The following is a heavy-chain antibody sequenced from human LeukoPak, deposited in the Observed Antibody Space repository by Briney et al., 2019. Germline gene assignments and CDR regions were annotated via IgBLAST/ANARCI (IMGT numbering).Heavy chain of an antibody. CDR2: IYHSGST. J-gene: IGHJ5*02. D-gene: IGHD3-3*01. CDR3: ARGDYDFWSGYSGTHFDP. V-gene: IGHV4-30-2*01. CDR1: GGSISSGGYY. Sequence: SQTLSLTCTVSGGSISSGGYYWSWIRQPPGKGLEWIGYIYHSGSTYYNPSLKSRVTISVDRSKNQFSLKLSSVTAADTAVYYCARGDYDFWSGYSGTHFDPWGQGTLVTVSS.